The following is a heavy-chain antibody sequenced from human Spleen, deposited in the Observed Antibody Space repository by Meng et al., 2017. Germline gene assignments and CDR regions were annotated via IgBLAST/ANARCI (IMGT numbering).Heavy chain of an antibody. J-gene: IGHJ4*02. Sequence: VKPSQTLSLTGTVSGGSISMGGDYCSWIRQHPGKGLDGIGSGLGLEWIGYISDSGPTYSNPSLKSRVTISVDTSKNQFSLKLTSMTAADTAVYYCAAYDPPTFDYWGQGTLVTVSS. V-gene: IGHV4-31*03. CDR2: ISDSGPT. CDR1: GGSISMGGDY. D-gene: IGHD1-1*01. CDR3: AAYDPPTFDY.